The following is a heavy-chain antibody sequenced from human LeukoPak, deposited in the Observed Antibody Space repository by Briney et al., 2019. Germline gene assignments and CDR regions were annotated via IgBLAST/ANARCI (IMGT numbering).Heavy chain of an antibody. V-gene: IGHV3-23*01. D-gene: IGHD1-26*01. Sequence: GSLRLSCAGSGFTFSSYAMSWVRQAPGKGLEWVSTISGSGGAGTYYADSVKGRFTVSRGNSRNTLYLPMNSLRAEDTAVYYCVKDRGGSPFYGMDVWGQGTTVTVSS. CDR3: VKDRGGSPFYGMDV. J-gene: IGHJ6*02. CDR2: ISGSGGAGT. CDR1: GFTFSSYA.